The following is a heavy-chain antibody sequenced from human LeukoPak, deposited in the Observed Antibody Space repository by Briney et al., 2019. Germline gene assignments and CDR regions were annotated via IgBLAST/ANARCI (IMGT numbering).Heavy chain of an antibody. CDR2: ISSSDSTI. J-gene: IGHJ4*02. V-gene: IGHV3-48*04. Sequence: GGSLRLSCAASGFTFTTYWMSWVRQAPGKGLEWVSYISSSDSTIYYADSVKGRFTISRDNAKNSLYLQMNSLRAEDTAVYYCAREGSGYDYWGQGTLVTVSS. CDR1: GFTFTTYW. D-gene: IGHD2-15*01. CDR3: AREGSGYDY.